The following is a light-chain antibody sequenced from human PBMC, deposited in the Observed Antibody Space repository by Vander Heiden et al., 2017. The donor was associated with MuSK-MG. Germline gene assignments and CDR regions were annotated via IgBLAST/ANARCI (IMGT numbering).Light chain of an antibody. J-gene: IGKJ4*01. CDR2: NAS. V-gene: IGKV3-20*01. Sequence: TVLAQSPGTLSLSPGEGATLSCRASQSISSTYLAWYQQRPGQAPRLLIYNASRRATGVPDRFSGSGSGTDLTLTMSRLEPEDFAVYYCQQSGSSPVTFGGGTRVEIK. CDR3: QQSGSSPVT. CDR1: QSISSTY.